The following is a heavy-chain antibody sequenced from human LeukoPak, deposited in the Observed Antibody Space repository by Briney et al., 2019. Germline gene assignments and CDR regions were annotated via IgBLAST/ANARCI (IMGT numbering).Heavy chain of an antibody. J-gene: IGHJ5*02. V-gene: IGHV1-46*01. D-gene: IGHD3-10*01. Sequence: ASVKVSCKASGYTFINNWMHWVQQAPGQGLEWVGLINPTGTTTLYAQKFQGRVTLTRDMSTSTDYMELRSLKSEDTAVYYCARDNSVGDIAWWFDPWGQGTLVTVSS. CDR2: INPTGTTT. CDR3: ARDNSVGDIAWWFDP. CDR1: GYTFINNW.